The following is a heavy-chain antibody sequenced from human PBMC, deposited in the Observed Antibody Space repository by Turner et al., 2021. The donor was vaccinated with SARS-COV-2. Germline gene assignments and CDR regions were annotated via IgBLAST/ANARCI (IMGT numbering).Heavy chain of an antibody. V-gene: IGHV1-69*01. CDR2: IIPIFGTA. J-gene: IGHJ5*02. D-gene: IGHD3-22*01. CDR1: GCTFSSYA. Sequence: QVQLVQSGAEVKKPGSSVKVSCKASGCTFSSYAISWVRQAPGQGLEWMGGIIPIFGTANYAQKFQGRVTITADESTRTAYMELSSLRSEDTAVYYCARARGVDYYDSSGQRFDPWGQGTLVTVSS. CDR3: ARARGVDYYDSSGQRFDP.